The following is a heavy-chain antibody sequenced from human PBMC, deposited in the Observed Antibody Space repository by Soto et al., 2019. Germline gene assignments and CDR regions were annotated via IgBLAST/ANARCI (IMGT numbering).Heavy chain of an antibody. CDR2: IGTGHDT. J-gene: IGHJ4*02. CDR1: GFNFSSYD. D-gene: IGHD6-19*01. V-gene: IGHV3-13*01. CDR3: AREAAGTPFLIDY. Sequence: EVQLVESGGGLVQPGGSLRLSCAASGFNFSSYDMHWVRQVPGKGLEWVSAIGTGHDTYYPGSVKGRFTLSRENAKTSLYRQMNSLRAGDTAVYYCAREAAGTPFLIDYWGQGTLVAVSS.